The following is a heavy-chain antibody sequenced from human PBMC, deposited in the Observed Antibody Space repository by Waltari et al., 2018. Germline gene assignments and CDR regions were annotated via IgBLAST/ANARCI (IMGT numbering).Heavy chain of an antibody. D-gene: IGHD3-3*01. J-gene: IGHJ4*02. CDR2: INPTSGDT. CDR1: GYTFTDSV. V-gene: IGHV1-2*06. Sequence: QVQLVQSGAEVKKSGASVKVSCTASGYTFTDSVIHWVRQAPGQGLEWMGRINPTSGDTSYAQRFQGRVTMTGDTSITTAYMELTGLRSDDTAIYYCARSGGGTTTFGVAEWGQGSLVTVSS. CDR3: ARSGGGTTTFGVAE.